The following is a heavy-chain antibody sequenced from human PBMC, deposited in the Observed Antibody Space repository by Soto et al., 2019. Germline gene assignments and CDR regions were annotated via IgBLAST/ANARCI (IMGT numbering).Heavy chain of an antibody. CDR3: AKGGGTVGWYFDL. V-gene: IGHV3-30*18. CDR2: ISYDGSNK. D-gene: IGHD4-17*01. CDR1: GFTFSSYG. J-gene: IGHJ2*01. Sequence: QVQLVESGGGVVQPGRSLRLSCAASGFTFSSYGMHWVRQAPGKGLEWVAVISYDGSNKYYADSVKGRFTISRDNSKNTLYLQINSLRAEDTAVYYCAKGGGTVGWYFDLWGRGTLVTVSS.